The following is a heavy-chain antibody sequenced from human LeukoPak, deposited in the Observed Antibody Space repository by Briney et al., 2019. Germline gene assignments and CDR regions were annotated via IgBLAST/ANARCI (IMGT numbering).Heavy chain of an antibody. V-gene: IGHV3-48*04. CDR1: GFSFSNYN. CDR2: ISSSGSTI. D-gene: IGHD5-12*01. Sequence: PGGSLRLSCAASGFSFSNYNMNWVRQAPGKGLEWVSYISSSGSTIYYADSVKGRFTISRDNAKNSLYLQMNSLRAEDTAVYYCAREYSGYFDIWGQGTMVTVSS. CDR3: AREYSGYFDI. J-gene: IGHJ3*02.